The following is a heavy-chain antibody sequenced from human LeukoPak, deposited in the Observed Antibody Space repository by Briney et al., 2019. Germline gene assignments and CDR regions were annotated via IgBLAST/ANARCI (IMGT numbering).Heavy chain of an antibody. Sequence: GASVKVSCKASGYTFTSYYMHWVRQAPGQGLEWMGIINPSGGSTTYAQKFRGRVTMTRDMSTSTVYMEVSSLRSEDTAVYYCARVYRYYYMDVWGKGTTVTISS. CDR2: INPSGGST. J-gene: IGHJ6*03. CDR3: ARVYRYYYMDV. D-gene: IGHD2-2*02. CDR1: GYTFTSYY. V-gene: IGHV1-46*01.